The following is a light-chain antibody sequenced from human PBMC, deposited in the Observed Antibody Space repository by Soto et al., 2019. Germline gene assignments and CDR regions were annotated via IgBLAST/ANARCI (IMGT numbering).Light chain of an antibody. Sequence: EIVLTQSPGTLSLSPGERATLSCRASQSVSSTYLAWYQQKPGQAPRLLIYGASTRATGIPDRFSGSGSGTVFTLTISRLEPGGFAVYYCQQYDNSRYTFGQGTKLQI. CDR3: QQYDNSRYT. V-gene: IGKV3-20*01. J-gene: IGKJ2*01. CDR1: QSVSSTY. CDR2: GAS.